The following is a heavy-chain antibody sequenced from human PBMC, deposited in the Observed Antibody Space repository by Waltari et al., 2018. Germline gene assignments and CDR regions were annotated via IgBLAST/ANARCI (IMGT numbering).Heavy chain of an antibody. CDR1: GGTFSSYA. D-gene: IGHD1-1*01. CDR2: IIPIFGTA. J-gene: IGHJ5*02. Sequence: QVQLVQSGAEVKKPGSSVKVSCKASGGTFSSYAISWVRQAPGQGLEWMGGIIPIFGTANYAQKCQGRVTITADKSTSTAYMELSSLRSEDTAVYYCARGETGWNGRLNWFDPWGQGTLVTVSS. CDR3: ARGETGWNGRLNWFDP. V-gene: IGHV1-69*14.